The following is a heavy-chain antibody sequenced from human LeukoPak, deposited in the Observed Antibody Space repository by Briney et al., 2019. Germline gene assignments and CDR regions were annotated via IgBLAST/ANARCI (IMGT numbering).Heavy chain of an antibody. D-gene: IGHD6-13*01. J-gene: IGHJ5*02. V-gene: IGHV3-21*01. Sequence: GGSLRLSCAASGFTFSSYSMNWVRQAPRKGLEWVSSISSSSSYIYYADSVKGRFTISRDNAKNSLYLQMNSLRAEDTAVYYCARDYSSSWYRRNWFDPWGQGTLVTVSS. CDR1: GFTFSSYS. CDR2: ISSSSSYI. CDR3: ARDYSSSWYRRNWFDP.